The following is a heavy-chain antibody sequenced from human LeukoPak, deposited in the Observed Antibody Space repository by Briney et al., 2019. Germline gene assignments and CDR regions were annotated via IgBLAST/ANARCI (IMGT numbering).Heavy chain of an antibody. CDR3: ARAGYSYGYEGNWFDP. V-gene: IGHV4-59*08. CDR2: IFYTGST. D-gene: IGHD5-18*01. Sequence: SETMSLTCTVSGGSISTFYWSWIRQPPGKGLEWIGYIFYTGSTDYNPSLKSRVTISVDTSKNQFSLKLSSVTAADTAVYYCARAGYSYGYEGNWFDPWGQGTPVSVSS. J-gene: IGHJ5*02. CDR1: GGSISTFY.